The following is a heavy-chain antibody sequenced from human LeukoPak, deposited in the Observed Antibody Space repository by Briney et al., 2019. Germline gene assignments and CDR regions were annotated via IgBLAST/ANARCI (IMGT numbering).Heavy chain of an antibody. CDR1: GGSISSSGYY. V-gene: IGHV4-39*07. CDR2: ISSGGST. Sequence: PSETLSLTCTVSGGSISSSGYYWGWIRQPPGKGLEWIGSISSGGSTHYIPSLKSRVTISVDTSKNQFSLKLSSVTAADTAVYYCARGPRKGDVVVVAATLGHAFDYWGQGTLVTVSS. D-gene: IGHD2-15*01. CDR3: ARGPRKGDVVVVAATLGHAFDY. J-gene: IGHJ4*02.